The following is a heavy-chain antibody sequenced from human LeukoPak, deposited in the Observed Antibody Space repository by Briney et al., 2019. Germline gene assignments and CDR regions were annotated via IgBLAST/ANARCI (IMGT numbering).Heavy chain of an antibody. D-gene: IGHD3-10*01. CDR3: ARVYGSGSYYNHHDY. CDR1: GFTVSSNY. V-gene: IGHV3-53*01. CDR2: IYSGGST. J-gene: IGHJ4*02. Sequence: PGGSLRLSCAASGFTVSSNYMSWVRQAPGKGLEWVSVIYSGGSTYYADSVKGRFTISRDNSKNTLYLQMNSLRAEDTAVYYCARVYGSGSYYNHHDYWGQGTLVTVSS.